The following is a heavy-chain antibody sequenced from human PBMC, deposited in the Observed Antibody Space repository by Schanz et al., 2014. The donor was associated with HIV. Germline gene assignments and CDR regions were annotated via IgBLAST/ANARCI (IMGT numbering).Heavy chain of an antibody. CDR2: MNPNSGNT. Sequence: QVQLVQSGAEVKKPGASVKVSCKASGYTFXNYDIHXXXXXSGLGLEWMGCMNPNSGNTGYAQKFQGRVTMTRKTSIXXXYMELSSLRSDDXXXXXXARSRSHIIVGATXXXYWGQGTLXXVSS. CDR3: ARSRSHIIVGATXXXY. J-gene: IGHJ4*02. D-gene: IGHD1-26*01. V-gene: IGHV1-8*01. CDR1: GYTFXNYD.